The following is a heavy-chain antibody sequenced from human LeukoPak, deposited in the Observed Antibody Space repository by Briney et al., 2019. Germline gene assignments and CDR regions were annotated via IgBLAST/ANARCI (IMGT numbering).Heavy chain of an antibody. CDR2: INHSGST. J-gene: IGHJ5*02. CDR1: GGFFSGYY. Sequence: SETLSLTCAVYGGFFSGYYWSWIRQPPGRGVEWIGEINHSGSTNYNPSLTSRGTISVHTSKNQFSLKLSSDTAADTDVYYCARAPLKKAAARIRRYNWFDPWGQGTLVTVPS. V-gene: IGHV4-34*01. CDR3: ARAPLKKAAARIRRYNWFDP. D-gene: IGHD6-13*01.